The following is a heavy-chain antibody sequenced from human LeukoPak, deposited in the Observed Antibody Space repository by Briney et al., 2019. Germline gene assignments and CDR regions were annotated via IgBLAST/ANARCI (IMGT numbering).Heavy chain of an antibody. V-gene: IGHV4-4*07. Sequence: SETLSLTCTVSGGSISSYYWSWNRHPAGKGLEWIGRIYTSGSTNSNPSLKSRVPISVDTSKNQFSLKLSSVTAADTAVYYCASGYYDRSGYYSPFDIWGQGTMVTVSS. CDR3: ASGYYDRSGYYSPFDI. D-gene: IGHD3-22*01. J-gene: IGHJ3*02. CDR1: GGSISSYY. CDR2: IYTSGST.